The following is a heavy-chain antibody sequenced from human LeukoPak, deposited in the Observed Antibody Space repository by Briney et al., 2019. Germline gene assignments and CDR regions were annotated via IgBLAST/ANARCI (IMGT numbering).Heavy chain of an antibody. J-gene: IGHJ4*02. CDR2: INDDATST. D-gene: IGHD3-10*01. CDR1: GFTFSNYW. CDR3: AKDDAWLRFGE. Sequence: GGSLRLSCAASGFTFSNYWMHWVRQAPGKGLLWVSRINDDATSTNYADSVKGRFTISRDNSKNTLYLEVISLTAEDTAVYYCAKDDAWLRFGEWSQGTLVTVSS. V-gene: IGHV3-74*01.